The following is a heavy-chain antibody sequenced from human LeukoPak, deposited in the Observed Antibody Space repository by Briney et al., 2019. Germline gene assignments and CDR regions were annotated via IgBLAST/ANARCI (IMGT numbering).Heavy chain of an antibody. Sequence: GGSLRLSCAASGFTFSSSWMSWVRQAPGKGLEWLGRIKTKTDGGTTDYDAPVKGRFTISRDDSKDTLYLQMNSLKSDDTAVYYCANIFGGNSHRSDYWGQGTLVTVSS. CDR1: GFTFSSSW. V-gene: IGHV3-15*01. CDR2: IKTKTDGGTT. CDR3: ANIFGGNSHRSDY. D-gene: IGHD4-23*01. J-gene: IGHJ4*02.